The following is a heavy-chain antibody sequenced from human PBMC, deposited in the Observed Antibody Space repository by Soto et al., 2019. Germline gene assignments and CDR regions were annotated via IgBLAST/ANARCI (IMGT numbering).Heavy chain of an antibody. CDR3: TRHAGGQVEHSFYYYFMDV. V-gene: IGHV3-73*01. CDR2: IRSKTNNYAT. D-gene: IGHD2-15*01. CDR1: GFPPSDSA. Sequence: EVQLVESGGGLVQPGGSLKLAFLASGFPPSDSAIHWVRKASGKGLEGVGRIRSKTNNYATTYGAPVRGRFTLSRDDSKNTAYLQMNNLESEDAAVYYCTRHAGGQVEHSFYYYFMDVWGKGTTVSV. J-gene: IGHJ6*03.